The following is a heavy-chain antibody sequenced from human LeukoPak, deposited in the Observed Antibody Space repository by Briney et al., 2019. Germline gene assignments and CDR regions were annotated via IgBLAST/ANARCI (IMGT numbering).Heavy chain of an antibody. V-gene: IGHV3-21*01. Sequence: GGSLRLSCAASGFTFSSYSMNWVRQAPGKGLEWVSSISSSSSYIYYADSVKGRFTISRDNAKNSLYLQMNSPRAEDTAVYYCASLSGSYGWFDPWGQGTLVTVSS. CDR1: GFTFSSYS. J-gene: IGHJ5*02. D-gene: IGHD1-26*01. CDR2: ISSSSSYI. CDR3: ASLSGSYGWFDP.